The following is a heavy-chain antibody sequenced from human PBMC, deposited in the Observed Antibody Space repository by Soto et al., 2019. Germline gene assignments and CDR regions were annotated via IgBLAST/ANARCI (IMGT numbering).Heavy chain of an antibody. V-gene: IGHV3-30*01. CDR2: ISYDGNNK. D-gene: IGHD3-16*01. J-gene: IGHJ6*02. CDR3: ARDYDDVYSDSWSTSDALDV. Sequence: GGSLRLSCAASGFIFSTYAMHWVRQAPGKGLEWVAFISYDGNNKYYADSVKGRFTVSRDNSKNTLYLQMNSLRADDTAVYFCARDYDDVYSDSWSTSDALDVWGQGTTVTVSS. CDR1: GFIFSTYA.